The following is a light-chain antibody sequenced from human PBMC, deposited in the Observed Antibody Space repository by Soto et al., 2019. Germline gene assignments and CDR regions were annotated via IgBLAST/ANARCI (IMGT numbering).Light chain of an antibody. CDR3: TSYTSSSTLYV. J-gene: IGLJ1*01. Sequence: QSVLTQPASVSGSPGQSITISCTGTSSDVGGYNYVSWYQQHPGKAPKLMIYDVRNRASGASNRFSGSKSGSTASLTISGLQAEDEADYYCTSYTSSSTLYVFGTGTKVTVL. CDR1: SSDVGGYNY. V-gene: IGLV2-14*01. CDR2: DVR.